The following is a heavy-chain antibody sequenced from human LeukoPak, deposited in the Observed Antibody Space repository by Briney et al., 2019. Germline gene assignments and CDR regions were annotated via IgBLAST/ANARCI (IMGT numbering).Heavy chain of an antibody. J-gene: IGHJ4*02. CDR3: ARGYSGTYRFGY. CDR1: GFTFSSYW. D-gene: IGHD1-26*01. V-gene: IGHV3-74*01. CDR2: INSDGSST. Sequence: SGGSLRLSCAASGFTFSSYWMHWVRQAPGKGLVWVSRINSDGSSTSYADSVKGRFTISRDNAKNTLYLQMSSLRAEDTAVYYCARGYSGTYRFGYWGQGTLVTVPS.